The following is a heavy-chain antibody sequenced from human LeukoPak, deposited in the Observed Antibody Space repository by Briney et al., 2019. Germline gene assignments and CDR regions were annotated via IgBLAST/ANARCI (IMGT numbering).Heavy chain of an antibody. CDR2: INPSGGST. CDR1: GYTFTSYY. CDR3: ASGSKVDLRVYGDYLDTFDC. J-gene: IGHJ4*02. D-gene: IGHD4-17*01. Sequence: GASVKVSCKASGYTFTSYYMHWVRQAPGQGLEWMGIINPSGGSTSYAQKFQGRVTMTRDTSTSTVYMELSSLRSEDTAVYYCASGSKVDLRVYGDYLDTFDCWGQGTLVTVSS. V-gene: IGHV1-46*01.